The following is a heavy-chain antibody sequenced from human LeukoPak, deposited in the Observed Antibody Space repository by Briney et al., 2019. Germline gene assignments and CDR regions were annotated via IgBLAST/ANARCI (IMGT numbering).Heavy chain of an antibody. D-gene: IGHD6-19*01. Sequence: ASVKVSCKTSGITFSSYAMSWVRQAPGQGLEWMGRNIPMLGLTDYAQKFQGRVTITADTSTRTVYMELTSLTSEDTAVYYCAKDGDSSSGHCDYWGQGTLVTVSS. CDR1: GITFSSYA. CDR3: AKDGDSSSGHCDY. J-gene: IGHJ4*02. CDR2: NIPMLGLT. V-gene: IGHV1-69*04.